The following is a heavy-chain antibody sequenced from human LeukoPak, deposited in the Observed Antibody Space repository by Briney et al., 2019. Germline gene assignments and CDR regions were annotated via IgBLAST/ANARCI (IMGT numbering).Heavy chain of an antibody. J-gene: IGHJ3*02. D-gene: IGHD3-22*01. CDR3: ARLLDNDASGDPDTFDM. CDR1: GGSMSRHY. Sequence: SETLSLTCSVSGGSMSRHYWCWIRQPPGKGLEWIGYIYYNGKTYYKPSLRSRVTMSIDTSKSLFSLKLTSVTAADTAVYSCARLLDNDASGDPDTFDMWGQGTVVTVSS. CDR2: IYYNGKT. V-gene: IGHV4-59*11.